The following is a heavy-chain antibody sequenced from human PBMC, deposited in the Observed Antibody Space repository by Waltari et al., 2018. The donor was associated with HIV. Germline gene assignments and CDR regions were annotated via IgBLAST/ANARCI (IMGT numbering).Heavy chain of an antibody. Sequence: QVQLQESGPGLVKPAETLSLTCTVSGDSINTYYWSWIRQPPGKGLEWIGHIYYSGRTKYNPSLTSRVRIAVDTSKKQISLKVKSVTTADTAMYYCARDADGLDYWGQGTLVTVSS. J-gene: IGHJ4*02. CDR3: ARDADGLDY. CDR1: GDSINTYY. CDR2: IYYSGRT. V-gene: IGHV4-59*01.